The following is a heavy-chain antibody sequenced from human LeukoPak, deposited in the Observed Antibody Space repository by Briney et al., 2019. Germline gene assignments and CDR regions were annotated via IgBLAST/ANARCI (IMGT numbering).Heavy chain of an antibody. CDR1: GFTFNNYY. J-gene: IGHJ4*02. D-gene: IGHD3-10*01. V-gene: IGHV3-23*01. CDR3: VKDRYVARGDYLDF. Sequence: GGSLRLSCVTSGFTFNNYYMTWIRQAPEKGLEWVSTIGGSDGSTYYADPVKGRFTISRDNAKNTQSLQMSSLRTEDTAIYYCVKDRYVARGDYLDFWGQGTLVTVSS. CDR2: IGGSDGST.